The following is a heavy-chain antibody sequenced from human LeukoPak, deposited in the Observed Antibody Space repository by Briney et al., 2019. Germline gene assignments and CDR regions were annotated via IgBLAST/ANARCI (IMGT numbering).Heavy chain of an antibody. CDR2: ISYDGTNK. V-gene: IGHV3-30*04. CDR1: GFTFSSYA. Sequence: GRSLRLSCAASGFTFSSYAMHWVRQAPGKGLEWVTIISYDGTNKYYADSVKGRFTISRDNAKNSLYLQMNSLRAEDTAVYYCARDDLLHRNWFDPWGQGTLVTVSS. D-gene: IGHD3-22*01. J-gene: IGHJ5*02. CDR3: ARDDLLHRNWFDP.